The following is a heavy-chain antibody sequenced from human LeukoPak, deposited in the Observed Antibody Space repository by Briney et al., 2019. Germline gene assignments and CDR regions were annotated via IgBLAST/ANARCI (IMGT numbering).Heavy chain of an antibody. J-gene: IGHJ3*01. D-gene: IGHD6-6*01. Sequence: SETLSLTCAVYGGSFSSYYWSWIRQPPGKGLEWIGYIYYSGTTNYNPSLKSRVTISVDTSKNQFSLKLSSVTAADTAVYYCAREYSSSSGRRAFDVWGQGTMVTVPS. V-gene: IGHV4-59*08. CDR3: AREYSSSSGRRAFDV. CDR2: IYYSGTT. CDR1: GGSFSSYY.